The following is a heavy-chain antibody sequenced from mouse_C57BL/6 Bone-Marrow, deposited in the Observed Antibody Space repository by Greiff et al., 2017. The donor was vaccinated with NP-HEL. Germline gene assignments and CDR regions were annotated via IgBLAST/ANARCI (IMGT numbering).Heavy chain of an antibody. V-gene: IGHV1-19*01. CDR2: INPYNGGT. CDR1: GYTFTDYY. D-gene: IGHD2-3*01. CDR3: ARLYDEPLFAY. J-gene: IGHJ3*01. Sequence: DVQLQESGPVLVKPGASVKMSCKASGYTFTDYYMNWVKQSHGKSLEWIGVINPYNGGTSYNQKFKGKATLTVDKSSSTAYMELNSLTSEDSAVYYCARLYDEPLFAYWGQGTLVTVSA.